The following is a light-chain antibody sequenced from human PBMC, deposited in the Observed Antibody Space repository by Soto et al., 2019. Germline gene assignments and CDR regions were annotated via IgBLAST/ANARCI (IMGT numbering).Light chain of an antibody. CDR3: QQSYNTLA. V-gene: IGKV1-39*01. Sequence: DIQMTQSPSSLSASVGDRVTITCRASQTISRYLNWYQQKPGKAPKLLIFAASSLQSGVPSRFSCSRSGTEFTLAISSLQPEDFATYYGQQSYNTLAFGPGTKVDIK. J-gene: IGKJ3*01. CDR2: AAS. CDR1: QTISRY.